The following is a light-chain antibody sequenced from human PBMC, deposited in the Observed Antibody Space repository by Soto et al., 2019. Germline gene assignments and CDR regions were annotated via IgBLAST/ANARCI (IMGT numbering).Light chain of an antibody. CDR2: DAS. Sequence: DXQMTQSPXSXSXSVXXXFTITXXASQEIGNYLNWYQQRPGKAPKLLILDASSLDTGVPSRFSGSGSGTDFTFTISSLQSEDIATYYCQQYYNVPITFGQGTRLEIK. V-gene: IGKV1-33*01. J-gene: IGKJ5*01. CDR3: QQYYNVPIT. CDR1: QEIGNY.